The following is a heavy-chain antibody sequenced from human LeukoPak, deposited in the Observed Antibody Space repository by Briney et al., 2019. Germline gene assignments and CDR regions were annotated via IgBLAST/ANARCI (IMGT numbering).Heavy chain of an antibody. V-gene: IGHV4-59*08. CDR3: ARPVISGSYRDAFDI. J-gene: IGHJ3*02. D-gene: IGHD1-26*01. CDR1: GDSLSTYY. Sequence: PSETLSLTCTVSGDSLSTYYWNWIRQPPGKGLEWIGYIHYSGSTYYNPSLKSRVTISVDTPKNQFSLKLSSVTAADTAVYYCARPVISGSYRDAFDIWGQGTMVTVSS. CDR2: IHYSGST.